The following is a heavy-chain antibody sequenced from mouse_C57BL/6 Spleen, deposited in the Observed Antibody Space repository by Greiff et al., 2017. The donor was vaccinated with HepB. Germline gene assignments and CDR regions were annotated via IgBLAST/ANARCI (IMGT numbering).Heavy chain of an antibody. V-gene: IGHV1-55*01. CDR1: GYTFTSYW. Sequence: QVQLQQPGAELVKPGASVKMSCKASGYTFTSYWITWVKQRPGQGLEWIGDIYPGSGSTNYNEKFKSKATLTVDTSSSTAYMQLSSLTSEDSAVYYGARSDYYGSDGYFDVWGTGTTVTVSS. CDR3: ARSDYYGSDGYFDV. J-gene: IGHJ1*03. CDR2: IYPGSGST. D-gene: IGHD1-1*01.